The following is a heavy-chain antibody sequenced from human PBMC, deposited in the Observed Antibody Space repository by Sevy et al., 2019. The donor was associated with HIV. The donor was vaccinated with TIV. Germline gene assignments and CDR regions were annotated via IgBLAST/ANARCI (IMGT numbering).Heavy chain of an antibody. D-gene: IGHD1-20*01. Sequence: VKVSCKASGGTFSSYAISWVRQAPGQGLEWMGGIIPIFGTANYEQKFQGRVTITADESTSTAYMELSSLRSEDTAAYYCARGTRITGNYYHGMDVWGQGTTVTVSS. V-gene: IGHV1-69*01. J-gene: IGHJ6*02. CDR3: ARGTRITGNYYHGMDV. CDR1: GGTFSSYA. CDR2: IIPIFGTA.